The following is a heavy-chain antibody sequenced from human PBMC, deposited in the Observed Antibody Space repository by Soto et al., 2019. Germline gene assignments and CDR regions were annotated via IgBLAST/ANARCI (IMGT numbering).Heavy chain of an antibody. CDR2: IFHNGNT. J-gene: IGHJ3*01. CDR1: GNSISDYY. CDR3: GRDVGGTVTLEAAFDF. V-gene: IGHV4-59*01. D-gene: IGHD4-17*01. Sequence: QVQLLASGPGLVKPSETLSLTCTVSGNSISDYYWSWIRQPPGKGLEWIGYIFHNGNTNYNPSLKRRVTMSVDTSKNQFSLRLSSVTAADTALYYCGRDVGGTVTLEAAFDFGGQGTMVTVS.